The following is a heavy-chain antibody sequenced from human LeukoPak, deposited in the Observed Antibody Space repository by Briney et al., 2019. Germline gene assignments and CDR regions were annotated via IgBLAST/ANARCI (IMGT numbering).Heavy chain of an antibody. CDR1: GFSFSDSP. Sequence: TGGSLRLSCAASGFSFSDSPMHWVRQASGKGLEWVSYISSSSSTIYYADSVKGRFTISRDNAKNSLYLQMNSLRAEDTAVYYCAKYLGATSEHYWGQGTLVTVSS. CDR3: AKYLGATSEHY. CDR2: ISSSSSTI. D-gene: IGHD1-26*01. V-gene: IGHV3-48*04. J-gene: IGHJ4*02.